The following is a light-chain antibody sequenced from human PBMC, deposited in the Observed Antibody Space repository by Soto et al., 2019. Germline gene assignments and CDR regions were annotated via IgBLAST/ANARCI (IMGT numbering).Light chain of an antibody. CDR3: QQSFSTPTT. Sequence: DIQMTQSPSSLSASVGDRVTITCWASQSISSYLNWYQQKPGKAPKLLMYTASSLQSGVPSRSSGSGPGTDFTLNISSLQPEDFATYYCQQSFSTPTTFGQGTRLDIK. V-gene: IGKV1-39*01. CDR2: TAS. J-gene: IGKJ5*01. CDR1: QSISSY.